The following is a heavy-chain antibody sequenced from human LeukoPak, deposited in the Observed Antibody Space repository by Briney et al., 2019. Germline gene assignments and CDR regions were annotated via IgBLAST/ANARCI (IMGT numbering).Heavy chain of an antibody. D-gene: IGHD6-13*01. J-gene: IGHJ2*01. CDR2: IYYSGST. V-gene: IGHV4-31*03. Sequence: SETLSLTCTVSGGSISSGGYYWSWIRQHPGKGLEWIGYIYYSGSTYYNPSLKSRVTISVDTSKNQFSLKLSSVTAADTAVYYCARADRLGHIAAADLYWYFDLWGRGTLVTVSS. CDR1: GGSISSGGYY. CDR3: ARADRLGHIAAADLYWYFDL.